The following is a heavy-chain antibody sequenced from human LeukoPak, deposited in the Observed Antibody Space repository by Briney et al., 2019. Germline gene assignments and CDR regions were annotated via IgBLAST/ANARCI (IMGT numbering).Heavy chain of an antibody. CDR2: IYYSGLT. CDR3: ASLPSNDAFDV. CDR1: GDSISSSNYY. Sequence: SETLSLTCTVSGDSISSSNYYWGWIPPPPGKGLVWIASIYYSGLTYYNPSLKSRVTISVDTPKNQFSLKLNSVTAADTAVYYCASLPSNDAFDVWGRGTMITVSS. J-gene: IGHJ3*01. V-gene: IGHV4-39*01.